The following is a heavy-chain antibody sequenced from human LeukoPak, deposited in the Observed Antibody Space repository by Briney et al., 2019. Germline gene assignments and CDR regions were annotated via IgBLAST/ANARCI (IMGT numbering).Heavy chain of an antibody. CDR3: ARIYSSGWSNDY. CDR1: GFSLSTSGVC. V-gene: IGHV2-70*11. J-gene: IGHJ4*02. D-gene: IGHD6-13*01. Sequence: SGPTLVNPTQTLTLTCTFSGFSLSTSGVCASWIRQSPGKALEWLARIDWDDDKYYSTSLKTRLTISKDTSKNQVVLIMTNLDPVDTATYYCARIYSSGWSNDYWGQGTLVTVSS. CDR2: IDWDDDK.